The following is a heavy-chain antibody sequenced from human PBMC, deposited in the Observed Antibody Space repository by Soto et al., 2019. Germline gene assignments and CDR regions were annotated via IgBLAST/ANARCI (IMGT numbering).Heavy chain of an antibody. CDR2: IYHSGST. CDR1: GGSISSGGYS. J-gene: IGHJ5*02. D-gene: IGHD2-15*01. Sequence: QLQLQESGSGLVKPSQTLSLTCAVSGGSISSGGYSWSWIRQPPGKGLEWIGYIYHSGSTYYNPSLESRVTISVHRSKNQFSLKLSSVTHADPAVYYCARVVVAATGCFDPWGQGTMVPVS. CDR3: ARVVVAATGCFDP. V-gene: IGHV4-30-2*01.